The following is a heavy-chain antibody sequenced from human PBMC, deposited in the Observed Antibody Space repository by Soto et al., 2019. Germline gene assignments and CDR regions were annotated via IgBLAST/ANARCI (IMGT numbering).Heavy chain of an antibody. V-gene: IGHV3-33*01. CDR2: IWFDGSNK. J-gene: IGHJ4*02. D-gene: IGHD1-1*01. CDR1: GSIFTGYG. CDR3: ARDVIGGTTCRGYLDY. Sequence: QVHLVESGGGVAQPGRSLRLSCAASGSIFTGYGMHWVRQAPGKGLEWVAVIWFDGSNKYYADSVKGRFTISRDNSKNMLYLQMNSLRVEDTAVYYCARDVIGGTTCRGYLDYWGQGTRVTVSS.